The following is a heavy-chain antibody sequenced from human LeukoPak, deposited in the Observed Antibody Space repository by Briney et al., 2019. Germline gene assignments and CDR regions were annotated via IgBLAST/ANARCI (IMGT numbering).Heavy chain of an antibody. CDR1: GFTFSSYS. V-gene: IGHV3-21*01. D-gene: IGHD3-10*01. CDR2: ISSSSSSYI. J-gene: IGHJ4*02. Sequence: GGSLRLSCAASGFTFSSYSMNWVRQAPGKGLEWVSSISSSSSSYIYYADSVKGRFTISRDNAKDSLYLQMNSLRAEDTAVYYCARGNSNYYGSGSYYKTFDYWGQGTLVTVSS. CDR3: ARGNSNYYGSGSYYKTFDY.